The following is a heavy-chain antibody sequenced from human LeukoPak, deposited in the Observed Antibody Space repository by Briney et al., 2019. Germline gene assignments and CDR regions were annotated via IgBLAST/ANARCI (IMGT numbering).Heavy chain of an antibody. V-gene: IGHV4-30-4*01. CDR2: IFYTGST. D-gene: IGHD6-6*01. CDR1: GVSITSGNYY. Sequence: SETLSLTCTVSGVSITSGNYYWSWIRQPPGKGLEWIGYIFYTGSTNYSPSLKSRVSISVDTFKNQFSLKLSSVTAADTAVYYCARKYPDHWFDPWGQGTLVTVSS. CDR3: ARKYPDHWFDP. J-gene: IGHJ5*02.